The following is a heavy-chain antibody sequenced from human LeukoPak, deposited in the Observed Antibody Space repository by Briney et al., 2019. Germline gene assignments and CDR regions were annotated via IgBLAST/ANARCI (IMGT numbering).Heavy chain of an antibody. D-gene: IGHD4-17*01. J-gene: IGHJ4*02. V-gene: IGHV3-48*03. CDR3: ARPYSTVTLLY. Sequence: GGSLRLSCAAPGFAFSSYEMNWVRQAPGKGLEWVSYISSSGSTIFYADSVKGRFTISRDNAKNLLYLQMNSLRAEDTAVYYCARPYSTVTLLYWGQGTLVTVSS. CDR2: ISSSGSTI. CDR1: GFAFSSYE.